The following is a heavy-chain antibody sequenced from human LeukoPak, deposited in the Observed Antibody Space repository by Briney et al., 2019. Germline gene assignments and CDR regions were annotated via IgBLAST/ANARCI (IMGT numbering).Heavy chain of an antibody. CDR2: ISAYNGNT. CDR3: AREKEYSSGWTNYYYYYMDV. V-gene: IGHV1-18*01. J-gene: IGHJ6*03. CDR1: GYTFTSYG. D-gene: IGHD6-19*01. Sequence: ASVKVSCKASGYTFTSYGISWVRQAPGQGLEWMGWISAYNGNTNYAQKLQGRVTVTTDTSTSTAYMELRSLRSDDTAVYYCAREKEYSSGWTNYYYYYMDVWGKGTTVTVSS.